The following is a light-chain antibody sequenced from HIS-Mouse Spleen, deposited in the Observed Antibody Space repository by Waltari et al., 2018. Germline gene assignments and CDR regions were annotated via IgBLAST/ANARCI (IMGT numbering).Light chain of an antibody. J-gene: IGLJ3*02. Sequence: NFMLTQPHSVSESPGKTVTISCTRSSGSIASNYVQGYQQRPGSAPTTGIYEDNQRPSGVPDRFSGSIDSSSNSASLTISGLKTEDEADYYCQSYDSSNWVFGGGTKLTVL. CDR3: QSYDSSNWV. CDR2: EDN. V-gene: IGLV6-57*04. CDR1: SGSIASNY.